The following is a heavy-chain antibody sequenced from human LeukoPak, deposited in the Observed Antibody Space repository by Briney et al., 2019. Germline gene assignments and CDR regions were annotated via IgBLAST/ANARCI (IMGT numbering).Heavy chain of an antibody. V-gene: IGHV3-23*01. J-gene: IGHJ5*02. CDR1: SGFA. CDR3: AKGHRESSSFFDP. D-gene: IGHD3-3*01. CDR2: INGRGDDT. Sequence: GGSLRLSCAAFSGFAMSWVRQAPGKRLEWVSAINGRGDDTYYPDSLKVRFTISRHNSNTTLYLQMNSLRADGTTVYYCAKGHRESSSFFDPWGQGIPVTVSS.